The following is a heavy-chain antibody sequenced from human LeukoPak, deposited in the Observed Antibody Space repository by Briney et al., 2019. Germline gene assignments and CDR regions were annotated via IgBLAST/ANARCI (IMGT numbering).Heavy chain of an antibody. CDR1: GGSFSGYY. V-gene: IGHV4-34*01. D-gene: IGHD3-16*02. J-gene: IGHJ4*02. CDR3: ARGADYIWGSYRYKPAARPFDY. Sequence: PSETLSLTCAVYGGSFSGYYWSWIRQPPGKGLEWIGEIHHSGSTNYNPSLKSRVTISVDTSKNQFSLKLSSVTAADTAVYYCARGADYIWGSYRYKPAARPFDYWGQGTLVTVSS. CDR2: IHHSGST.